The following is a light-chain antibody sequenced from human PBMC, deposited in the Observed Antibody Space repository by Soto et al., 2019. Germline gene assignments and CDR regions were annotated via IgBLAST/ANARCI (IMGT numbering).Light chain of an antibody. CDR1: SSDIGGYKY. Sequence: QSALTQPASVSGSPGQSITISCTGTSSDIGGYKYVSWYQQHPGKAPRLIIYEASNRPSGVSNRFSGSKSGNRASLTISGLQAEDEADYYYTSFTTTTSLAYVFGAGTKVTVL. J-gene: IGLJ1*01. V-gene: IGLV2-14*01. CDR2: EAS. CDR3: TSFTTTTSLAYV.